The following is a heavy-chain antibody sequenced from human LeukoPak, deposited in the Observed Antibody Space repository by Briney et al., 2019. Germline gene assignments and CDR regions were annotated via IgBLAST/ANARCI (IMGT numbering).Heavy chain of an antibody. V-gene: IGHV3-33*01. J-gene: IGHJ6*02. CDR3: ARGISHYYYGMDV. CDR2: IWYDGSNK. CDR1: GFTFSEYG. Sequence: GGSLRLSCAASGFTFSEYGIHWVRQAPGKGLEWVAVIWYDGSNKYYADSVKGRFTISRDNSKNTLYLQMNSLRAEDTAVYYCARGISHYYYGMDVWGQGTTVTVSS.